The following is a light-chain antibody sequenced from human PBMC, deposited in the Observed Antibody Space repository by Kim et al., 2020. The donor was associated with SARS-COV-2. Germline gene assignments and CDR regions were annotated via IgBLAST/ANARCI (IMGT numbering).Light chain of an antibody. CDR3: VAWDDSLNGSV. J-gene: IGLJ3*02. V-gene: IGLV1-44*01. Sequence: GQRVTISCSGGRSNIGSNVVNWYQQLPGTAPKLLIYSNDYRPSGVPARFSGSKSGTSASLAISGLQSEDEADYYCVAWDDSLNGSVFGGGTQLTVL. CDR2: SND. CDR1: RSNIGSNV.